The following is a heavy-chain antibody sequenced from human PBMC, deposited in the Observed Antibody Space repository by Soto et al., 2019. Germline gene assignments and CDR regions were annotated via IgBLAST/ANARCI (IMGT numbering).Heavy chain of an antibody. CDR2: INYSGST. CDR1: GGSISSYY. CDR3: ARESVAGTDWFDP. J-gene: IGHJ5*02. V-gene: IGHV4-59*01. D-gene: IGHD6-19*01. Sequence: QVQLQESGPGLVKPSETPSLTCTVSGGSISSYYWSWIRQPPGKGLEWIGYINYSGSTNYNTSLSSSATMSVDTPKIQFSLKLSSVTAADTAVYYCARESVAGTDWFDPWGQGTLVTVSS.